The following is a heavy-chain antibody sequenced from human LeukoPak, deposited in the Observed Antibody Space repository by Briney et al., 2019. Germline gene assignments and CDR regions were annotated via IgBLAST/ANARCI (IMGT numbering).Heavy chain of an antibody. D-gene: IGHD3-22*01. CDR3: ARGPYSYDSSGAFDI. V-gene: IGHV4-61*02. CDR2: ISSSGST. CDR1: GYSSSNMHYY. Sequence: SETLSRTCTVSGYSSSNMHYYWSSIRQPAGKVLWFIGRISSSGSTNYNPYLKSRVTISVDTSKNQFSLKLSYVTAADTAVYFCARGPYSYDSSGAFDIWGQGTMVTVSS. J-gene: IGHJ3*02.